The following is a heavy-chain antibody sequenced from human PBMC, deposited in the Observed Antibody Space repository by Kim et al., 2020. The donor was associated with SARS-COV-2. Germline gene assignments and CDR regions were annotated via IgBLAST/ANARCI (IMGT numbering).Heavy chain of an antibody. Sequence: GSTNHNPPLKSRVTISVDTAKTQFSLKLSSVTAADTAVYYCATGGMDVWGQGTTVTVSS. J-gene: IGHJ6*02. CDR2: GST. V-gene: IGHV4-34*01. CDR3: ATGGMDV.